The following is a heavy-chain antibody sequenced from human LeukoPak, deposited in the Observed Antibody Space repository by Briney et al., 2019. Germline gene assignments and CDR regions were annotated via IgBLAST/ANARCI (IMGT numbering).Heavy chain of an antibody. V-gene: IGHV3-30*18. Sequence: GGSLRLSCAASGFTFSGYAMNWVRQAPGKGLEWVAVVSYDGNDYYYADSVKGRFTISRDNSKNTLYLQMNSLRAEDTAVYYCAKPTGDTGWYGLFEYWGQETLVTVSS. CDR1: GFTFSGYA. CDR3: AKPTGDTGWYGLFEY. D-gene: IGHD6-19*01. CDR2: VSYDGNDY. J-gene: IGHJ4*02.